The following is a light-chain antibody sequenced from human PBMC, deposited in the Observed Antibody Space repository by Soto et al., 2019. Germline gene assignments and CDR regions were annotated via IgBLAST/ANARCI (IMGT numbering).Light chain of an antibody. CDR1: QNVRSY. CDR2: ETS. V-gene: IGKV1-39*01. J-gene: IGKJ2*02. CDR3: QQTFSLPRT. Sequence: DTQITQSPSSLSASVGDRVTITCRASQNVRSYVNWYQQKPGKAPNVLIYETSTLQDGVPSRFSGDGYGTDFTLSISSLHPEDFATYYCQQTFSLPRTFGQGTKVDI.